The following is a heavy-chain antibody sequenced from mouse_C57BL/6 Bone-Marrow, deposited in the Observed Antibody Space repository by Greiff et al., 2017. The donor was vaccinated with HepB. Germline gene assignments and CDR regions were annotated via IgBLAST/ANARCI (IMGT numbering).Heavy chain of an antibody. CDR1: GFSLTSYA. J-gene: IGHJ1*03. CDR2: IWTGGGT. V-gene: IGHV2-9-1*01. D-gene: IGHD1-1*01. CDR3: ARNRDSTVVGDCWYFDV. Sequence: QVQLKESGPGLVAPSQSLSITCTVSGFSLTSYAISWVRQPPGKGLEWLGVIWTGGGTNYNSALKSRLSISKDNSKSQVFLKMNSLQTDDTARYYCARNRDSTVVGDCWYFDVWGTGTTVTVSS.